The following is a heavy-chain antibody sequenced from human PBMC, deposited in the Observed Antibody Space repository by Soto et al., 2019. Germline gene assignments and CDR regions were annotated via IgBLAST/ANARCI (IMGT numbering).Heavy chain of an antibody. Sequence: QAQLVQSGAEVKKPGSSVSVSCKASGDTFNTYSISWLRQAPGQGLEWMGRIIPPVGTPNYAQKFQGRVTISADKSTSTAYMVLTSLTSDDTAVYYCATDGGSTFSSAYNYFMDVWGKGTTVTVSS. CDR3: ATDGGSTFSSAYNYFMDV. CDR1: GDTFNTYS. J-gene: IGHJ6*03. V-gene: IGHV1-69*08. D-gene: IGHD3-16*01. CDR2: IIPPVGTP.